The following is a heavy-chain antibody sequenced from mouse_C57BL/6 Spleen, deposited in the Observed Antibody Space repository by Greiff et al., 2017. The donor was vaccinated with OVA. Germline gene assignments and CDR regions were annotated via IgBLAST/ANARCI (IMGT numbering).Heavy chain of an antibody. V-gene: IGHV2-6-1*01. J-gene: IGHJ1*03. D-gene: IGHD1-1*01. CDR2: IWSDGST. Sequence: QVQLKESGPGLVAPSQCLSITCTVSGFSLTSYGVHWVRQPPGKGLEWLVVIWSDGSTTYNSALKSRLSISKDNSKSQVCVTMISLQTDDTAMYYCARHYYGSSYWYFDVWGTGTTVTVSS. CDR3: ARHYYGSSYWYFDV. CDR1: GFSLTSYG.